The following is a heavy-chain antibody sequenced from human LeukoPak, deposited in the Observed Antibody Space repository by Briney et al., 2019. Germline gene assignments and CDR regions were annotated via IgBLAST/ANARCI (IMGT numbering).Heavy chain of an antibody. V-gene: IGHV4-34*01. Sequence: PSENLSLTCGVYSESFSGYFWTYIRQPPGGGLEWIGDINHRGSTNYNPSLKSRVTISVDTSKNQFSLRLTSVTAADTAVYYCARGSIYYGDSSAYFDYWGQGSLVTVSS. CDR1: SESFSGYF. CDR2: INHRGST. CDR3: ARGSIYYGDSSAYFDY. J-gene: IGHJ4*02. D-gene: IGHD3-22*01.